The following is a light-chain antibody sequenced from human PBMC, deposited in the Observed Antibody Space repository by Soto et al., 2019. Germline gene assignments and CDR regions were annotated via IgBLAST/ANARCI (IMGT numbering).Light chain of an antibody. V-gene: IGKV3-20*01. J-gene: IGKJ2*01. CDR3: QQYATSSYT. Sequence: EIVLTQSPRTLSLSPGERATLSCRASQTPSDNNLAWFQQRPGQAPRLLIYGASYMATGIPDSFAGSGSGTDFTLAISRLEPEDFAVYYCQQYATSSYTFGQGTKLEIK. CDR2: GAS. CDR1: QTPSDNN.